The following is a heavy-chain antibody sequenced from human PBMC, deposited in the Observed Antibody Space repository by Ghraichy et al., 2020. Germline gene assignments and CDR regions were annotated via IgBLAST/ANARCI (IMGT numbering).Heavy chain of an antibody. D-gene: IGHD4-23*01. CDR3: AKDLGYGGNYYYGMDV. CDR1: GFTFDDYA. Sequence: GGSLRLSCAASGFTFDDYAMHWVRQAPGKGLEWVSGISWNSGSIGYADSVKGRFTISRDNAKNSLYLQMNSLRAEDTALYYCAKDLGYGGNYYYGMDVWGQGTTVTVSS. V-gene: IGHV3-9*01. CDR2: ISWNSGSI. J-gene: IGHJ6*02.